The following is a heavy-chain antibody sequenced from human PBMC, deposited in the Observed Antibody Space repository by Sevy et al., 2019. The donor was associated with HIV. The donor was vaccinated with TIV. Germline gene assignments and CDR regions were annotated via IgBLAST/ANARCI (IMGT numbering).Heavy chain of an antibody. V-gene: IGHV4-31*03. Sequence: SETLSLTCTVSGGSISSGGYYWSWIRQHPGQGLEWIGYIYYSGGTYYNPSLKSRVTISVDTSKNQFSLKLSSVTAADTAVYYCARESSGYFLDYWGQGTLVTVSS. CDR3: ARESSGYFLDY. CDR1: GGSISSGGYY. J-gene: IGHJ4*02. D-gene: IGHD3-22*01. CDR2: IYYSGGT.